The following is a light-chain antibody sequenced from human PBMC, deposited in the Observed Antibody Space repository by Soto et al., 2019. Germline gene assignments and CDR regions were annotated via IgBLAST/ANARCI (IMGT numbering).Light chain of an antibody. J-gene: IGKJ1*01. CDR3: QQYNTYSTWT. V-gene: IGKV1-5*01. CDR1: QSISTW. Sequence: DIQMTQSPSTLSASVGDRVIITCRASQSISTWLAWYQQKPGKAPKLLIYDASSLESGVPSRFSGSGSGTEFTLTISSLQPDDFATYYCQQYNTYSTWTFGQGTKWKSN. CDR2: DAS.